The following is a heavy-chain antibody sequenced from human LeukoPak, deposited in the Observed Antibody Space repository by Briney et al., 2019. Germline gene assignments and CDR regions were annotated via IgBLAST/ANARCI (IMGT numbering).Heavy chain of an antibody. CDR2: IKSKTDGGTT. V-gene: IGHV3-15*01. Sequence: GGSLRLSCAASGPTFNNAWMSWVRQAPGKGLEWVGRIKSKTDGGTTDYAAPAKGRFTISRDDSENAVYLQMNSLKTEDTAVYYCTTWTSHWGQGTLVTVSS. CDR1: GPTFNNAW. CDR3: TTWTSH. D-gene: IGHD3/OR15-3a*01. J-gene: IGHJ4*02.